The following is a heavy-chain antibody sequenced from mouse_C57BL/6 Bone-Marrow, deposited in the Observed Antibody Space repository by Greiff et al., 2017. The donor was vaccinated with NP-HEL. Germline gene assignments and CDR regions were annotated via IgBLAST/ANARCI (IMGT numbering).Heavy chain of an antibody. CDR2: IYPGGGYT. D-gene: IGHD2-14*01. J-gene: IGHJ4*01. V-gene: IGHV1-63*01. CDR3: ARGGGYDVGRYAMDY. CDR1: GYTFTNYW. Sequence: VQLQQSGAELVRPGTSVKMSCKASGYTFTNYWIGWAKQRPGHGLEWIGVIYPGGGYTNYNEKFKGKATLTADKSSSTAYMQFSSLTSEDSASCYSARGGGYDVGRYAMDYWGQGTSVTVSS.